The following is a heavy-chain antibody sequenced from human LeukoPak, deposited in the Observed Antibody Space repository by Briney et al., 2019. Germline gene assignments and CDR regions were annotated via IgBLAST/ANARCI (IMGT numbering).Heavy chain of an antibody. Sequence: SETLSLTCTVPGGSISSSSYYSGWIRQPPGKGLEWFGSIYYSGSTYYNPSLKSRVTISVDTSKNQFSLKLSSVTAADTAVYYCTPQWGYYDSSGYAFDIWGQGTMVTVSS. CDR1: GGSISSSSYY. J-gene: IGHJ3*02. CDR2: IYYSGST. V-gene: IGHV4-39*01. CDR3: TPQWGYYDSSGYAFDI. D-gene: IGHD3-22*01.